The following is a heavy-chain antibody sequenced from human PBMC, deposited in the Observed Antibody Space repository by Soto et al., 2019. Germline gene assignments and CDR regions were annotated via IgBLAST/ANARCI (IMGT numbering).Heavy chain of an antibody. D-gene: IGHD3-16*01. CDR1: GFSFSGYW. J-gene: IGHJ4*02. V-gene: IGHV3-7*03. CDR3: ARGGGLGLRVFDY. CDR2: IKQDGSEK. Sequence: EVQLVESGGGLVQPGGSLRLSCAASGFSFSGYWMSWVRQAPGKGLEWVANIKQDGSEKYYVDSVKGRFTISRDNAKNSLYLQMNSLRAEDTAVYYCARGGGLGLRVFDYWGQGTLVTVSS.